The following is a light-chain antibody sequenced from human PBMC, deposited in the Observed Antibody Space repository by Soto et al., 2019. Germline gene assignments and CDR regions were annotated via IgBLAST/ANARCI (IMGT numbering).Light chain of an antibody. CDR1: QSINSW. V-gene: IGKV1-5*03. CDR2: KAS. CDR3: QPYNTFSRT. Sequence: DFEMTRSPSTLSASVGDRVTITCRASQSINSWLAWYQQKPGQAPKLLIYKASTLESGVPSRFSGSGSGKEFTLTISSLQPDDFATYYCQPYNTFSRTFGQGTKVDIK. J-gene: IGKJ1*01.